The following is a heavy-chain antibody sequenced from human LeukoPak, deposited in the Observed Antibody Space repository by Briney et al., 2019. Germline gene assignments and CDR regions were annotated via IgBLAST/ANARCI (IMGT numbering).Heavy chain of an antibody. Sequence: GASVKVSCKASGYTFTGYLMHWVRQAPGQGLEWMGWISPNSGDTKYAQKCQGRVIMTRDTSISTAYMEVTRLRSDDTAVYYCVRGLTTVATWLYLWGRGTLVTVSS. CDR2: ISPNSGDT. J-gene: IGHJ2*01. CDR3: VRGLTTVATWLYL. V-gene: IGHV1-2*02. D-gene: IGHD4-17*01. CDR1: GYTFTGYL.